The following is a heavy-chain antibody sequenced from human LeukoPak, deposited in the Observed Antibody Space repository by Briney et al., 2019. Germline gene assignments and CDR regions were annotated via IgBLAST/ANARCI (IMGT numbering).Heavy chain of an antibody. CDR2: ISGSGGST. CDR1: GFTFSSYA. CDR3: XNYISRXHXDY. Sequence: GGSLRLSCAASGFTFSSYAMSWVRQAPGKGLEWVSAISGSGGSTYYADSVKGRFTISRDNSKNTLYLQMNSLRVEDTAAYYXXNYISRXHXDYWGQXXXVTV. D-gene: IGHD1-7*01. J-gene: IGHJ4*02. V-gene: IGHV3-23*01.